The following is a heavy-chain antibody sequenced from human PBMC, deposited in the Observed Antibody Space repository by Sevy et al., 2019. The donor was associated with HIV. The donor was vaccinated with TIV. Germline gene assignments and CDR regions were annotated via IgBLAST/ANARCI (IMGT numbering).Heavy chain of an antibody. D-gene: IGHD1-26*01. V-gene: IGHV3-15*01. CDR2: IKSKTDGGTK. J-gene: IGHJ4*02. CDR3: TAGVGTSDFDY. CDR1: GFTFSNAW. Sequence: GGSLRLSCVASGFTFSNAWMSWVRQAPGKGLEWVGRIKSKTDGGTKDFAATVKGRFAIARDDSNNTLSLQMDSLKTEDTALYYCTAGVGTSDFDYWGQGILVTVSS.